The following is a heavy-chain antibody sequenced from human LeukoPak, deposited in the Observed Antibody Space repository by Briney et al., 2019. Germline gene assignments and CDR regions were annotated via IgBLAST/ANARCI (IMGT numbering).Heavy chain of an antibody. J-gene: IGHJ4*02. D-gene: IGHD3-16*02. Sequence: QPGGSLRLSCAASGFTFSSYGMHWVRQAPGKGLEWVAVISYDGSNKYYADSVKGRFTISRDNSKNTLYLQMNSLRAEDTAVYYCAKDRIRPLYYFDYWGQGTLVTVSS. CDR2: ISYDGSNK. V-gene: IGHV3-30*18. CDR3: AKDRIRPLYYFDY. CDR1: GFTFSSYG.